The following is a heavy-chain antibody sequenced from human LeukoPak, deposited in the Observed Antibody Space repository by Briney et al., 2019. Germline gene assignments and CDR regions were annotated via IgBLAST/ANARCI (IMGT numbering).Heavy chain of an antibody. D-gene: IGHD2-2*02. CDR3: ARGDIVVVPAAIVDY. CDR2: TSSSSSYI. CDR1: GFTFSSYS. J-gene: IGHJ4*02. V-gene: IGHV3-21*01. Sequence: PGGSLRLSCAASGFTFSSYSMNWVRQAPGKGLEWVSSTSSSSSYIYYADSVKGRFTISRDNAKNTLYLQMNSLRAEDTAVYYCARGDIVVVPAAIVDYWGQGTLVTVSS.